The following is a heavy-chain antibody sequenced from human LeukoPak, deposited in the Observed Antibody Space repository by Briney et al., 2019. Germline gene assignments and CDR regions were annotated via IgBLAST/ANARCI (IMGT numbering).Heavy chain of an antibody. CDR1: GGSISSSSYY. D-gene: IGHD3-9*01. V-gene: IGHV4-39*01. Sequence: SETLSLTCTVSGGSISSSSYYWGWIRQPPGKGLEWIGSIYYSGSTYYNPSLKSRVTISVDTSKNQFSLKLSSVTAADTAVYYCARQARYVDWLGPTGSAFNSDYWGQGTLVTVSS. CDR3: ARQARYVDWLGPTGSAFNSDY. CDR2: IYYSGST. J-gene: IGHJ4*02.